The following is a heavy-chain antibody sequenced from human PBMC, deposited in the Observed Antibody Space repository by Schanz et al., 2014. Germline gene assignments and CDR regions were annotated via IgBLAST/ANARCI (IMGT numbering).Heavy chain of an antibody. D-gene: IGHD1-7*01. CDR3: AMGGYQLHH. V-gene: IGHV3-7*01. J-gene: IGHJ4*02. Sequence: EVQVLESGEGLVEAGGSLRLSCAASGFIFSNSWMSWVRQAPGKGLEWVAATRYDGNNKYYVDSVKGRFTISRDNAENTLYLQMNSLRVEDTAVYYCAMGGYQLHHWGQGTLVTVSS. CDR2: TRYDGNNK. CDR1: GFIFSNSW.